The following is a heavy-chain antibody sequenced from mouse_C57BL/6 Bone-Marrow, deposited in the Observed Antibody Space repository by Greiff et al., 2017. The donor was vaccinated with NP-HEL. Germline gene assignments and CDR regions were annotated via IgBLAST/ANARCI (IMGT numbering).Heavy chain of an antibody. CDR1: GYSITSGYY. CDR3: ARDGNYDVYFDY. V-gene: IGHV3-6*01. J-gene: IGHJ2*01. Sequence: ESGPGLVKPSQSLSLTCSVTGYSITSGYYWNWIRQFPGNKLEWMGYISYDGSNNYNPSLKNRISITRDTSKNQFFLKLNSVTTEDTATYYCARDGNYDVYFDYWGQGTTLTVSS. D-gene: IGHD2-1*01. CDR2: ISYDGSN.